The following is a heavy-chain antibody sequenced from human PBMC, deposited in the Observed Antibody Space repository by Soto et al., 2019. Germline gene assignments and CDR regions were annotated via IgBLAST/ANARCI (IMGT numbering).Heavy chain of an antibody. V-gene: IGHV3-13*01. CDR3: ARGRAYDSSGYYSKAFDY. J-gene: IGHJ4*02. Sequence: EVQLVESGGGLVQPGGSLRLSCAASGFTFSSYDMHWVRQATGKGLEWVSAIGTAGDTYYPGSVKGRFTISRENAKNSLYLQINSLRAGDTAVYYCARGRAYDSSGYYSKAFDYWGQGTLVTVSS. CDR1: GFTFSSYD. D-gene: IGHD3-22*01. CDR2: IGTAGDT.